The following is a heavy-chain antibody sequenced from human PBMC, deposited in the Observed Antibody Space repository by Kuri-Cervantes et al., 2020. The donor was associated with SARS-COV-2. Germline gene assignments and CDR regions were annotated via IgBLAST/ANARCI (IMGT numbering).Heavy chain of an antibody. D-gene: IGHD2-2*01. CDR3: ARATLVRYFDC. J-gene: IGHJ4*03. V-gene: IGHV4-39*01. CDR2: SFYSGST. Sequence: SETLSLTCTVSGGSITSDYLWGWIRQPPGKGLEWIGNSFYSGSTIYNPSLKSRVTISVDTSKNQFSLELSSVTAADTAVYYCARATLVRYFDCLSQGTTVTVSS. CDR1: GGSITSDYL.